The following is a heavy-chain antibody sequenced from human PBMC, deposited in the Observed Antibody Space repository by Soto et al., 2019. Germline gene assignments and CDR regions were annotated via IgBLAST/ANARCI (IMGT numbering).Heavy chain of an antibody. V-gene: IGHV1-2*04. CDR3: AREGGYCSSTSCQNALDI. D-gene: IGHD2-2*01. CDR1: GYTFTGYY. CDR2: INPNSGGT. Sequence: ASVKVSFKASGYTFTGYYMHWVRQAPGQGLEWMGWINPNSGGTNYAQKFQGWVTMTRDTSISTAYMELSRLRSDDTAVYYCAREGGYCSSTSCQNALDILGQGTMVTVSS. J-gene: IGHJ3*02.